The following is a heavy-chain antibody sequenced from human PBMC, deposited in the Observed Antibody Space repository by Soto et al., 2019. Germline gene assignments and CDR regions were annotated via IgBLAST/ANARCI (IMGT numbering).Heavy chain of an antibody. J-gene: IGHJ6*03. D-gene: IGHD5-12*01. CDR2: FFFSGST. CDR1: GGSISSGIYY. CDR3: ARTSGYGSPRGYYYMDV. Sequence: SDTLSLTCSVSGGSISSGIYYWGWIRQPPGKWLEWIGTFFFSGSTYYNPSLESRVTISVDTSRNQFSLKLKSVTAADTADYYCARTSGYGSPRGYYYMDVWGKGTTVTVSS. V-gene: IGHV4-39*01.